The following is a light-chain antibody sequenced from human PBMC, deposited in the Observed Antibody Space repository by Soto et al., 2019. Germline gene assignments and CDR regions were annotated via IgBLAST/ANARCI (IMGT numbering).Light chain of an antibody. CDR3: QQFDNYPYT. CDR2: DAS. CDR1: QGISSA. V-gene: IGKV1D-13*01. Sequence: AIQLTQSPSSLSASVGDRVTITCRASQGISSALAWYQQKPGRVPEVLIYDASRLQSGVPSRFSGSGSGTDFSLTISSLQPEDFSAYYCQQFDNYPYTFGGGTKVEIK. J-gene: IGKJ4*01.